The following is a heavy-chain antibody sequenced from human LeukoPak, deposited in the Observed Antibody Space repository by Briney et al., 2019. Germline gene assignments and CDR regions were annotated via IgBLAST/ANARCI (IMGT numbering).Heavy chain of an antibody. J-gene: IGHJ4*02. V-gene: IGHV4-34*01. CDR1: GGSFSGYY. Sequence: SETLSLTCAVYGGSFSGYYWSWIRQPPGKGLEWIGEINHSGSTNYNPSLKSRVTISVDTSKNQFSLKLSSVTAADTAVYYCARGTATSLDYWGQGTLVTVSS. CDR3: ARGTATSLDY. D-gene: IGHD6-25*01. CDR2: INHSGST.